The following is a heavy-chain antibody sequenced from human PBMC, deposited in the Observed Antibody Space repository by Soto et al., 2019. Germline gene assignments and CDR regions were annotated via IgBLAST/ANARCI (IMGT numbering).Heavy chain of an antibody. CDR3: ARESTYYYGLGSFYMDV. D-gene: IGHD3-10*01. J-gene: IGHJ6*03. Sequence: LSLTCAVYGGSFSGYYWSWIRQPPGKGLEWIGEINHSGSTNYNPSLKSRVTISVDTSKNQFSLRLSSVTAADTAVYYCARESTYYYGLGSFYMDVWGKGTTVTVSS. CDR1: GGSFSGYY. CDR2: INHSGST. V-gene: IGHV4-34*01.